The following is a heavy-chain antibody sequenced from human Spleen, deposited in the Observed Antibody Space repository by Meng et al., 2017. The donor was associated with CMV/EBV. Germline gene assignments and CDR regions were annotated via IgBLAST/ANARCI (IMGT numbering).Heavy chain of an antibody. CDR2: INPNNGDT. CDR3: AALGAFWSGYQNY. Sequence: KASGYTFTGDYMHWVRQAPGQGLEGMGWINPNNGDTNYALEFQGRVTMTRDTSISTAYMELRRLRSDDTAVYYCAALGAFWSGYQNYWGQGTLVTVSS. V-gene: IGHV1-2*07. J-gene: IGHJ4*02. D-gene: IGHD3-3*01. CDR1: GYTFTGDY.